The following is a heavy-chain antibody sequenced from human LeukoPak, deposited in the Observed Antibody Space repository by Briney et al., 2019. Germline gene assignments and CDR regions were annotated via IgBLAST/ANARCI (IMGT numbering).Heavy chain of an antibody. CDR2: IYSGGST. Sequence: GGSLRLSCAASGFTVSSNYVSWVRQAPGKGLEWVSVIYSGGSTYYADSVKGRFTISRHNSKNTLYLQMNSLRAEDTAVYYCARDGYSSSWYSYDYWGQGTLVTVSS. J-gene: IGHJ4*02. CDR1: GFTVSSNY. CDR3: ARDGYSSSWYSYDY. V-gene: IGHV3-53*04. D-gene: IGHD6-13*01.